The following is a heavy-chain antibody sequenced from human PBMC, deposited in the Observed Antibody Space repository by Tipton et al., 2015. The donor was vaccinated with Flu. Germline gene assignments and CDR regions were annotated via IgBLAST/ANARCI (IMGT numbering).Heavy chain of an antibody. CDR2: IYYSGST. CDR1: GGSISSYY. V-gene: IGHV4-59*01. D-gene: IGHD3-3*01. CDR3: ARAYYDFWSGYSVTFDI. J-gene: IGHJ3*02. Sequence: TLSLTCTVSGGSISSYYWSWIRQPPGKGLEWIGYIYYSGSTNYNPSLKSRVTISVDTSKNQFSLKLSSVTAADTAVYYCARAYYDFWSGYSVTFDIWGQGAMVTVSS.